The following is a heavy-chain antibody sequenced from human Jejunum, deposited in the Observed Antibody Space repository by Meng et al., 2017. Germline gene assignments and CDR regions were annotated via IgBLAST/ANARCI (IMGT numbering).Heavy chain of an antibody. V-gene: IGHV4-61*02. Sequence: SETLSLTCSVFGGSISSGSYYWSWIRQPAGKGLEWIGRIYTSGITNYNPSLESRVTISLDMSNNQFSLRLNSVTAADTAVYYCATSTYYFDNSGYMTFEFWGQGTPVTVSS. CDR3: ATSTYYFDNSGYMTFEF. CDR2: IYTSGIT. CDR1: GGSISSGSYY. J-gene: IGHJ4*02. D-gene: IGHD3-22*01.